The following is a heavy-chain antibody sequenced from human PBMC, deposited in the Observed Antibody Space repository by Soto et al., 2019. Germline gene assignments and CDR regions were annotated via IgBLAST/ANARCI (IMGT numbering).Heavy chain of an antibody. Sequence: PGGSLRLSCAASGFAFSSDPMSWIRQAPEKGLEWVSGISDNGDLTYNAYAVKGRFTISRENAENSLFLELTSLRVDDTALYYCARGAPAPRTETQPNRGGMDVWGQGTTVTVSS. CDR3: ARGAPAPRTETQPNRGGMDV. D-gene: IGHD7-27*01. CDR1: GFAFSSDP. CDR2: ISDNGDLT. V-gene: IGHV3-23*01. J-gene: IGHJ6*02.